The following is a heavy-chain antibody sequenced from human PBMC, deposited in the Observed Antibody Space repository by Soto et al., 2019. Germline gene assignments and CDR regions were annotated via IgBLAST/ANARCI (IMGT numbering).Heavy chain of an antibody. CDR3: AKEMYQNNWFDP. CDR1: GFTFSNYG. D-gene: IGHD2-2*01. V-gene: IGHV3-30*18. CDR2: ISYDGTTK. J-gene: IGHJ5*02. Sequence: GGSLRLSCAASGFTFSNYGMHWVRQAPGKGLEWVALISYDGTTKYSADSVKGRFTISRDNSKNTLYLQMNSLRAEDTAVYHCAKEMYQNNWFDPWGQGTLVTVSS.